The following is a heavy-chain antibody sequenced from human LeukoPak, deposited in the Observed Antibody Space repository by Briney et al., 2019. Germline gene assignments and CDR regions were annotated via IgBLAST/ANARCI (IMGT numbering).Heavy chain of an antibody. D-gene: IGHD1-26*01. CDR2: IYTSGIT. CDR1: GFTVSSNF. CDR3: AREDAGGTYSFDY. Sequence: GGSLRLSCAVSGFTVSSNFMSWVRQAPGKGPEWVSVIYTSGITYYADSVRGRFTISSDNSKNTLYLQMDSLTAEDTAVYYCAREDAGGTYSFDYWGQGTMVTVSS. V-gene: IGHV3-66*01. J-gene: IGHJ4*02.